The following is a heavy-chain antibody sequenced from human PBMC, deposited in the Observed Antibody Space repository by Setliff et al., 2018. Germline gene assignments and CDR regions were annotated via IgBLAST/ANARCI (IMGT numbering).Heavy chain of an antibody. V-gene: IGHV1-18*01. D-gene: IGHD2-2*01. CDR2: ISAYNGYI. CDR1: GYAFGSSG. J-gene: IGHJ4*02. Sequence: ASVKVSCKASGYAFGSSGISWVRQAPGQGLEWMGWISAYNGYIVYAQKFQGRVTTATDTSTTTAYMEVRSLRSDDTAVYYCARDRKEIVVKPPAASLDYWGQGALVTVSS. CDR3: ARDRKEIVVKPPAASLDY.